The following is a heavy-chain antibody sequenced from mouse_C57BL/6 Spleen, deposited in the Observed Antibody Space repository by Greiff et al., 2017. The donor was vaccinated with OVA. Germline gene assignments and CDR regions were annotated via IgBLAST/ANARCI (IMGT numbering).Heavy chain of an antibody. Sequence: QVQLKESGAELVRPGSSVKLSCKASGYTFTSYWMHWVKQRPIQGLEWIGNIDPSDSETHYNQKFKDKATLTVDKSSSTAYMQLSSLTSEDSAVYYCARIPDYYGSSYGYFDVWGTGTTVTVSS. CDR2: IDPSDSET. CDR3: ARIPDYYGSSYGYFDV. J-gene: IGHJ1*03. V-gene: IGHV1-52*01. D-gene: IGHD1-1*01. CDR1: GYTFTSYW.